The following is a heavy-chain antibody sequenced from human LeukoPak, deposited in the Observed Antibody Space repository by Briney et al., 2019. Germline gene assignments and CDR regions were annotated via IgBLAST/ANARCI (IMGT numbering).Heavy chain of an antibody. V-gene: IGHV1-46*01. CDR2: INPSGGST. Sequence: ASVKVSFKASGYTFTSYYMHWVRQAPGQGVEWMGIINPSGGSTSYAQKFPGRVTMTRDTSTSTVYMELSSLRSEDTAVYYCARDSCSSTSCYGSPGRMDIWGKGTTVTVSS. CDR3: ARDSCSSTSCYGSPGRMDI. J-gene: IGHJ6*04. CDR1: GYTFTSYY. D-gene: IGHD2-2*01.